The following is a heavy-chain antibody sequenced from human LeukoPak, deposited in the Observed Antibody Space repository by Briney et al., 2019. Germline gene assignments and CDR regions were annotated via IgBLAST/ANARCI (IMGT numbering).Heavy chain of an antibody. J-gene: IGHJ4*02. V-gene: IGHV3-48*03. CDR3: ATLQGRSSDY. CDR2: ISSSGSTI. CDR1: GFTFSSYE. Sequence: GGSLRLSCAASGFTFSSYEMNWVRQAPGKGLEWVSYISSSGSTIYYADSVKGRFTISRDNARNSLYLQMNSLRAEDTAVYYCATLQGRSSDYWGQGTLVTVSS.